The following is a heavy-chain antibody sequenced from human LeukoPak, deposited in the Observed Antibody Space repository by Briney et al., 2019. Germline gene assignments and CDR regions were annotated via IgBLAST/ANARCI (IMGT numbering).Heavy chain of an antibody. J-gene: IGHJ4*02. D-gene: IGHD3-22*01. Sequence: GGPLRLSCAASGFTFSSYAMHWVRQAPGKGLEWVAFIRYDGSNKYYADSVKGRFTISRDNSKNTLYLQMNSLRAEDTAVYYCAKSSYYDSSGYPDYWGQGTLVTVSS. CDR1: GFTFSSYA. CDR2: IRYDGSNK. CDR3: AKSSYYDSSGYPDY. V-gene: IGHV3-30*02.